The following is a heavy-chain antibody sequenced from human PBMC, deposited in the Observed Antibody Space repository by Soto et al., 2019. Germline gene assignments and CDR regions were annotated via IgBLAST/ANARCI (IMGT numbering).Heavy chain of an antibody. D-gene: IGHD2-2*01. Sequence: SETLSLTCAVYGGSFIGYYWSWIRQPPGKGLEWIGEINHSGSTNYNPSLKSRVTISVDTSKNQFSLKLSSVTAADTAVYYCARWVVVVPAASYYYYGMDVWGQGTTVTVSS. CDR3: ARWVVVVPAASYYYYGMDV. CDR2: INHSGST. CDR1: GGSFIGYY. J-gene: IGHJ6*02. V-gene: IGHV4-34*01.